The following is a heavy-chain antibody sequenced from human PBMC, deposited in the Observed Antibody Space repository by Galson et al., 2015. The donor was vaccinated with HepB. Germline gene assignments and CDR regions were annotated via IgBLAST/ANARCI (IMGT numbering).Heavy chain of an antibody. J-gene: IGHJ3*02. V-gene: IGHV3-74*01. D-gene: IGHD2-15*01. CDR3: VRGGEYCSGGSCPPDDTFDI. CDR2: VSSDGSTT. CDR1: GFNFGNYW. Sequence: SLRLSCAASGFNFGNYWMHWVRQSPGMGLVWVSRVSSDGSTTTYADSVKGRFTISRGNAKNTQYLQMSSLRDEDTAVYYCVRGGEYCSGGSCPPDDTFDIWGQGTMVTVSS.